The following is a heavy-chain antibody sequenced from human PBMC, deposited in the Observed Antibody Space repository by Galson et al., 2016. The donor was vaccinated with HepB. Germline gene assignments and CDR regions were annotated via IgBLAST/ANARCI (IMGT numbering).Heavy chain of an antibody. V-gene: IGHV1-69*13. CDR2: IIPIFGTP. CDR3: ARGPYQLLWKYNWFDP. D-gene: IGHD2-2*01. Sequence: SVKVSCKASGGTFSTYAINWVRQAPGQGLEWMGGIIPIFGTPNYAQKFQGGVTITADESTSTAYMELSSLRSEDTALYYCARGPYQLLWKYNWFDPWGQGTLVTVSS. J-gene: IGHJ5*02. CDR1: GGTFSTYA.